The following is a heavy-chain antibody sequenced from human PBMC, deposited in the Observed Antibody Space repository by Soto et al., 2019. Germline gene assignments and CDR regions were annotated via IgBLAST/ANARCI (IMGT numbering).Heavy chain of an antibody. V-gene: IGHV1-8*01. CDR3: ARGSFLGYCSSTSCRREYDY. J-gene: IGHJ4*02. D-gene: IGHD2-2*01. Sequence: QVQLVQSGAEVKKPGASVKVSCKASGYTFTSYDINWVRQATGQGLEWMGWMNPNSGNTGYAQKFQGRVTMTRKTSISTAYMELSSLRSEDTAVYYCARGSFLGYCSSTSCRREYDYWGQGTLVTVSS. CDR1: GYTFTSYD. CDR2: MNPNSGNT.